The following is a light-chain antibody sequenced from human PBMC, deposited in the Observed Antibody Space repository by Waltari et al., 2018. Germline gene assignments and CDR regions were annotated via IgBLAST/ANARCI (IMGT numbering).Light chain of an antibody. J-gene: IGKJ3*01. Sequence: EIVLTQSPATLSLSPGERATLSCRASQSVSRYLAWYQQKPGQAPRLLIYDASTRATGVPARFSGSGSMTDFTLTISSLEPEDFAVYYCQQRSNSFAFGPGTRVDIK. CDR3: QQRSNSFA. CDR1: QSVSRY. V-gene: IGKV3-11*01. CDR2: DAS.